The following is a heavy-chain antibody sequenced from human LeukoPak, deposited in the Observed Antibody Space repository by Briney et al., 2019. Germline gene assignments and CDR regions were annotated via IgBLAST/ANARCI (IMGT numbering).Heavy chain of an antibody. J-gene: IGHJ6*02. CDR1: GGTFISYA. D-gene: IGHD2-2*01. CDR3: ARKKLVVPTYYYYGMDV. V-gene: IGHV1-69*13. Sequence: GASVKVSCKASGGTFISYAISWVRQAPGQGLEWMGGIIPIFGTANYAQKFQGRVTITADESTSTAYMELSSLRSEDTAVYYCARKKLVVPTYYYYGMDVWGQGTTVTVSS. CDR2: IIPIFGTA.